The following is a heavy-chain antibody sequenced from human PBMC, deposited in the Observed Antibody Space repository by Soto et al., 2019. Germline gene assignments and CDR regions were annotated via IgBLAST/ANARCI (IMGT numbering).Heavy chain of an antibody. D-gene: IGHD6-19*01. CDR1: GYTFSNYG. Sequence: ASVKVSCKASGYTFSNYGIHWVRQAPGQRLEWMGLINAGNGNTKYSQKFQGRVTLTRDTSASTAYMELNSLRPDDTAVYYCARTTTVAGTPEFDYWGQGALVTVSS. J-gene: IGHJ4*02. CDR3: ARTTTVAGTPEFDY. V-gene: IGHV1-3*01. CDR2: INAGNGNT.